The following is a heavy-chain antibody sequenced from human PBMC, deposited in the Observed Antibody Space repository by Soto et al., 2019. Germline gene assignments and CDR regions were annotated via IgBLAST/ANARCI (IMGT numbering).Heavy chain of an antibody. V-gene: IGHV3-23*01. J-gene: IGHJ5*01. Sequence: GSLRRSGAASGFTFDNYALSWVRQAPGKGLEWVSGSDGSGTSIYYVDSVKGRFTISRDNSKNTPFLQMNSLTVEDTAVYYCAKDLGPPAGFESWGQGTLVTVSS. D-gene: IGHD2-2*01. CDR1: GFTFDNYA. CDR2: SDGSGTSI. CDR3: AKDLGPPAGFES.